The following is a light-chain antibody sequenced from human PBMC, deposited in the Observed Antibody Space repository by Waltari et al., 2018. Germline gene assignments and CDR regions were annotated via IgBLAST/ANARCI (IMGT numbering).Light chain of an antibody. J-gene: IGKJ3*01. CDR3: QQYGSSPLT. V-gene: IGKV3-20*01. Sequence: ESVLTQSPGTLSLSPGERATLSCRATQTISSNYLAWYQQKPGQAPRLLIYGASTRATGIPDRFSGSVSGTDFTLTISRLEPEDFAVYYCQQYGSSPLTFGPGTTVDIK. CDR2: GAS. CDR1: QTISSNY.